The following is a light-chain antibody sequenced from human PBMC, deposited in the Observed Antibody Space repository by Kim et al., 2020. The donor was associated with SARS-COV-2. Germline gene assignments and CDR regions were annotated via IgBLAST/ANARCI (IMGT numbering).Light chain of an antibody. CDR2: DSY. J-gene: IGKJ4*01. Sequence: SLSPGERATLSCRASQSVSTNLAWYQQKPGQTPRLVIYDSYYRATDIPARFSGTGSGTDFTLTISSLQPEDFAVYYCQQRHNWPLTFGGGTKVEIK. CDR1: QSVSTN. CDR3: QQRHNWPLT. V-gene: IGKV3-11*01.